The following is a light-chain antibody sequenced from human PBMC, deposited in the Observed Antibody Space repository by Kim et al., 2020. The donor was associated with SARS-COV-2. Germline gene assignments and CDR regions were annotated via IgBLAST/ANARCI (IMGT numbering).Light chain of an antibody. CDR1: QSVSSY. J-gene: IGKJ1*01. Sequence: LSPGERVTLSCRDSQSVSSYLAWFQQKRGQPPRLLSYDAFNSATGIPAKFSGSGSGTDFTLTISSLEPEDFAVYYCQPRSNWPWTFGQGTKVDIK. V-gene: IGKV3-11*01. CDR3: QPRSNWPWT. CDR2: DAF.